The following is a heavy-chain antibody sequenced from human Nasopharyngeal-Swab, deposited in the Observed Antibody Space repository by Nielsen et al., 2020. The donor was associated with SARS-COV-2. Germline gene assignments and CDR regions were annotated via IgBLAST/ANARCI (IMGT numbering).Heavy chain of an antibody. V-gene: IGHV3-30-3*01. D-gene: IGHD3-22*01. CDR2: ISYDGSNK. CDR3: ARAMYYYDSSGYRNY. CDR1: GFTFSSYA. J-gene: IGHJ4*02. Sequence: GESLKISCAASGFTFSSYAMHWVRQAPGKGLEWVAVISYDGSNKYYADSVKGRFTISRDNSKNTLHLQMNSLRAEDTAVYYCARAMYYYDSSGYRNYWGQGTLVTVSS.